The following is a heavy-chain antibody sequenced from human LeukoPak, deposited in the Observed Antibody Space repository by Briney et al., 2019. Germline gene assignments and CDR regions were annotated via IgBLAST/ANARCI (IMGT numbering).Heavy chain of an antibody. CDR1: EFTFSSYA. J-gene: IGHJ4*02. V-gene: IGHV3-30*04. CDR2: ITYDGSNK. D-gene: IGHD3-10*01. CDR3: ARDRSPGSVSRPVVY. Sequence: GGTLRLSCAASEFTFSSYAMQWVRQAPGKGLEWVAVITYDGSNKYYADSVKGRFTISRDDSKNTLYLQVNSLIPEDTAVYYCARDRSPGSVSRPVVYWGQGTLVTVSP.